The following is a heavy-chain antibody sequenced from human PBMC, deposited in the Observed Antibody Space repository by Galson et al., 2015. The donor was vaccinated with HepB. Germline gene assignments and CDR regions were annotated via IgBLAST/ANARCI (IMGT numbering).Heavy chain of an antibody. D-gene: IGHD3-10*01. CDR2: IKQDGSEK. CDR1: GFTFSSYW. Sequence: SLRLSCAASGFTFSSYWMSWVRQAPGKGLEWVANIKQDGSEKYYVDSVKGRFTISRDNAKNSLYLQMNSLRAEDTAVYYCAKDRGGATQRNNWFDPWGQGTLVTVSS. J-gene: IGHJ5*02. V-gene: IGHV3-7*03. CDR3: AKDRGGATQRNNWFDP.